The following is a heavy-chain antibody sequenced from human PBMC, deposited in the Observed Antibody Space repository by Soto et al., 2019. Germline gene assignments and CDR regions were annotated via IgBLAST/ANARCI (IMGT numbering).Heavy chain of an antibody. CDR2: INAGNGNT. D-gene: IGHD6-13*01. CDR3: ARVLEYSSSWTPFDY. V-gene: IGHV1-3*01. CDR1: GYTFTSYA. Sequence: ASVKVSCKASGYTFTSYAMHWVRQAPGQRLEWMGWINAGNGNTKYSQKFQGRVTITRDTSASTAYMELSSLRSEDTAVYYCARVLEYSSSWTPFDYWGQGTLVTVSS. J-gene: IGHJ4*02.